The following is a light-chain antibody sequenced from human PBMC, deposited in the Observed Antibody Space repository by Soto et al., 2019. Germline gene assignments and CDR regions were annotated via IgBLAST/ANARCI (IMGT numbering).Light chain of an antibody. CDR2: GVS. J-gene: IGKJ1*01. CDR1: QSVSSD. Sequence: EIVMTHSRVTLSVSPCERATLSFRASQSVSSDLAWYQQKPGQAPRLLIYGVSSRATGIPDRFSGSGSGTDFTLTISRLEPEDFAVYYCEQYGSSPRTFGQGTKVDIK. V-gene: IGKV3-20*01. CDR3: EQYGSSPRT.